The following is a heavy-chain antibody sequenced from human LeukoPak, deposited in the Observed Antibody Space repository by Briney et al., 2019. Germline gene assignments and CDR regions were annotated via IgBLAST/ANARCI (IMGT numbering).Heavy chain of an antibody. CDR3: AREFPPHCSSTSCYPDH. CDR1: GFTFGSYT. Sequence: PGGSLRLSCAASGFTFGSYTMSWVRQAPGKGLEWVATINESGVTTNYADSAKGRFTISRDSAKNSLYLQMDSLRDEDTAMYYCAREFPPHCSSTSCYPDHWGQGTLVTVAS. D-gene: IGHD2-2*01. CDR2: INESGVTT. J-gene: IGHJ5*02. V-gene: IGHV3-23*01.